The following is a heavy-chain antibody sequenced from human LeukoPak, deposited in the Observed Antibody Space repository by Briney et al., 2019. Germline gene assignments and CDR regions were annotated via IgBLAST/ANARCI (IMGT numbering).Heavy chain of an antibody. CDR1: GFTFSSYS. CDR2: ISSSSSTI. J-gene: IGHJ5*02. CDR3: ARDLSIYCDSSGYSNWFDP. V-gene: IGHV3-48*04. Sequence: GGSLRLSCAASGFTFSSYSMNWVRQAPGKGLEWVSYISSSSSTIYYADSVKGRFTISRDNAKNSLYLQMNSLRAEDTAVYYCARDLSIYCDSSGYSNWFDPWGQGTLVTVSS. D-gene: IGHD3-22*01.